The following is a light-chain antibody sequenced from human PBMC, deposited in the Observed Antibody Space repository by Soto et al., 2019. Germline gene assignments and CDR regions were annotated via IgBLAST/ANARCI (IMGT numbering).Light chain of an antibody. CDR3: QQSYSTPLYT. Sequence: DIQRTQSPSSLSASVGDRVTITCRASQSISSYLNWYQQKPGKAPELLIYAASSLQSGVPSRFSGSGSGTDFTLTISSLQPEDVATYYYQQSYSTPLYTFCQGTKLEIK. J-gene: IGKJ2*01. CDR2: AAS. V-gene: IGKV1-39*01. CDR1: QSISSY.